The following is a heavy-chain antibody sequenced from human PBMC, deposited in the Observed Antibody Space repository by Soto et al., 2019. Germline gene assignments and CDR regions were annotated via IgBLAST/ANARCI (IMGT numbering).Heavy chain of an antibody. J-gene: IGHJ4*02. V-gene: IGHV1-8*01. Sequence: QVQLVQSGAEVKKPGASVKVSCKASGYTFTSYDINWVRQATGQGPEWMGWMNPNSGDTHYAQTFQGRVTMTRNRSISTAYMELSSMRSEDTAMYYCARWYGGNSGDYWGQGTLVTVSS. CDR2: MNPNSGDT. CDR1: GYTFTSYD. D-gene: IGHD2-21*02. CDR3: ARWYGGNSGDY.